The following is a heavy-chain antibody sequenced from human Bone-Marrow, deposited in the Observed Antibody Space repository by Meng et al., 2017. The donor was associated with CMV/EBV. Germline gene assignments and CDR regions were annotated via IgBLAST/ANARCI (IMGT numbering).Heavy chain of an antibody. J-gene: IGHJ3*02. D-gene: IGHD2-2*01. V-gene: IGHV1-8*02. CDR1: GYTFTSYY. Sequence: ASVRVSCKASGYTFTSYYMHWVRQAPGQGLEWMGWMNPNSGNTGYAQKFQGRVTMTRNTSISTAYMELSSLRSEDTAVYYCASRVVRAAIEDAFAIWGQGTRVTGSS. CDR2: MNPNSGNT. CDR3: ASRVVRAAIEDAFAI.